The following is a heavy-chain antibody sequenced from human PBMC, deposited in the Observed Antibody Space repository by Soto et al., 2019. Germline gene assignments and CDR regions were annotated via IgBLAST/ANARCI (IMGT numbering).Heavy chain of an antibody. CDR2: IIPILGIA. J-gene: IGHJ4*02. D-gene: IGHD5-12*01. CDR1: GGTFSSYT. V-gene: IGHV1-69*02. Sequence: QVQLVQSGAEVKKPGSSVKVSCKASGGTFSSYTISWVRQAPGQGLEWMGRIIPILGIANYAQKFQGRVTITADKSTRTAYMELSSLRSEDTAVYYCARGGRDGYNSEIDYWGQGTLVTVSS. CDR3: ARGGRDGYNSEIDY.